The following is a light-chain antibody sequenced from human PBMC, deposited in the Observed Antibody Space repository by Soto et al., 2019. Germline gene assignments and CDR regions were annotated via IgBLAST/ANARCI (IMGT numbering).Light chain of an antibody. J-gene: IGKJ5*01. CDR1: QGIRND. CDR2: TAS. CDR3: QQAASFPIT. V-gene: IGKV1-6*01. Sequence: AIQLSTSPSSRSAIAGRAGQITTRASQGIRNDVGWYQQKPGKAPNLLIYTASSLESGVPSRFSGSGSGTNFTLTINSLQPEDFATYYCQQAASFPITFGQGTRLEIK.